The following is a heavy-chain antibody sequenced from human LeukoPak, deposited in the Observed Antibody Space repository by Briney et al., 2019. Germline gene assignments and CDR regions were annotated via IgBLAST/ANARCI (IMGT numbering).Heavy chain of an antibody. CDR1: GIPFSDYY. CDR3: AAGTAADF. CDR2: ISSSSSYT. V-gene: IGHV3-11*03. D-gene: IGHD6-13*01. Sequence: PGGSLRLSCVVSGIPFSDYYMNWIRQAPGKGLEWISYISSSSSYTDYADSVKGRFTISRDNAKSALYLQMNSLRLEDTAVYYCAAGTAADFWGQGTLLTVSS. J-gene: IGHJ4*02.